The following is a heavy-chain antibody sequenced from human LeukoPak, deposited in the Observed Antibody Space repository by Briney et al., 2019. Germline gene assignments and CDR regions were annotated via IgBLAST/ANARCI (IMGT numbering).Heavy chain of an antibody. V-gene: IGHV4-59*01. CDR1: AGSISDYY. CDR2: ISYSGST. CDR3: ARDSHSLRWYL. D-gene: IGHD3-10*01. J-gene: IGHJ2*01. Sequence: SETLSLTCSVSAGSISDYYWSWLRQPPGKGLEWIGYISYSGSTSYSPSLKGRVTISMDTSKNQFSLNLISVTAADTAVYYCARDSHSLRWYLWGRGTLVTVSS.